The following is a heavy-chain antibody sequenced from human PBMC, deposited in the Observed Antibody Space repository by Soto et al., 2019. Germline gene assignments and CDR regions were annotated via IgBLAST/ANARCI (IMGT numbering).Heavy chain of an antibody. J-gene: IGHJ5*02. Sequence: GSLRLSCAASGFTFSSYAMSWVRQAPGKGLEWIGEIYHSGNTNYNPSLKSRATISVDKSKNQFSLKLSSVTAADTAVYYCARGFYYDSSGNWFDPWGQGTLVTVSS. V-gene: IGHV4-34*01. CDR3: ARGFYYDSSGNWFDP. CDR1: GFTFSSYA. CDR2: IYHSGNT. D-gene: IGHD3-22*01.